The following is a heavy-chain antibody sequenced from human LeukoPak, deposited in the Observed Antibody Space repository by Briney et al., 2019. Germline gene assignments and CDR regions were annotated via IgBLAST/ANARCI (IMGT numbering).Heavy chain of an antibody. Sequence: SETLSLTRTVSGSSISTYYWSWIRQAAGKGLEWIGRTIASGTTNFNSSLKNRLTMSIDTSKNQFSLNLNSVTAADTAVYYCAREYSTSSRVFDIWGQGTMVTVSS. V-gene: IGHV4-4*07. CDR3: AREYSTSSRVFDI. J-gene: IGHJ3*02. CDR1: GSSISTYY. D-gene: IGHD6-6*01. CDR2: TIASGTT.